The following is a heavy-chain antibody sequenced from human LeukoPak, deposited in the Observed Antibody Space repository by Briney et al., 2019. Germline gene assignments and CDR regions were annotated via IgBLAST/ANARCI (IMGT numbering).Heavy chain of an antibody. J-gene: IGHJ2*01. D-gene: IGHD3-22*01. V-gene: IGHV4-59*01. CDR3: ARHGYCDSSGYYFFSPHWYFDL. CDR1: GGSISSYY. Sequence: SETLSLTCTVSGGSISSYYWSWIRQPPGKGLEWIGYIYYSGSTNYNPSLKSRVTISVDTSKNQFSLKLSSVTAADTAVYYCARHGYCDSSGYYFFSPHWYFDLWGRGTLVTVSS. CDR2: IYYSGST.